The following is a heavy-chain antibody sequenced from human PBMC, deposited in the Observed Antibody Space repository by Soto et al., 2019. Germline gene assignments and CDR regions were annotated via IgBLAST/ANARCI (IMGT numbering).Heavy chain of an antibody. Sequence: QVQLVESGGGVVQPGRSLRLSCAASGFTFSSYAMHWVRQAPGKGLEWVAVISYDGSNKYYADSVKGRFTISRDNSKNTLYLQMNSLRAEDTAVYYCARVRGAGGVWGSYRYPYYFDYWGQGTLVTVSS. CDR2: ISYDGSNK. J-gene: IGHJ4*02. CDR3: ARVRGAGGVWGSYRYPYYFDY. CDR1: GFTFSSYA. V-gene: IGHV3-30-3*01. D-gene: IGHD3-16*02.